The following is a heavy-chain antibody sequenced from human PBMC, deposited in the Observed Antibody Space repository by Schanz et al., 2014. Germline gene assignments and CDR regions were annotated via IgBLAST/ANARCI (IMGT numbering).Heavy chain of an antibody. V-gene: IGHV1-18*01. CDR1: GYTFTSYG. Sequence: QVQLVQSGAEAKKPGASVKVSCKAPGYTFTSYGISWVRQAPGQGLGWMGWISAYNGHTDYAQKLQGRVTLTTDTSTSTAYMELRSLRADDTAVYYCARGGYSSGWSDRDIAHFDYWGQGTLVTVSS. CDR2: ISAYNGHT. J-gene: IGHJ4*02. CDR3: ARGGYSSGWSDRDIAHFDY. D-gene: IGHD6-19*01.